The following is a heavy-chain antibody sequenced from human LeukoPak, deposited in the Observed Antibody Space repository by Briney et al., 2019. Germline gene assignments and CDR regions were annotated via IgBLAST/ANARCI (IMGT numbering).Heavy chain of an antibody. D-gene: IGHD1-1*01. Sequence: ASLKVSSKASGYTFTVYYMHWVRQAPGQGLEWMGWINPNSGGTNYAQKFQGRVTITRDTSISTAYMEQIRLRSDDTAVYYCARGLGQLERHGDFDYWGQGTLVTVSS. CDR1: GYTFTVYY. CDR2: INPNSGGT. J-gene: IGHJ4*02. CDR3: ARGLGQLERHGDFDY. V-gene: IGHV1-2*02.